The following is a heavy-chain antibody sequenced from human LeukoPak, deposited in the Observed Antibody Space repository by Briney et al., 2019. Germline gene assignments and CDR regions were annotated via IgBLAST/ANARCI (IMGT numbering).Heavy chain of an antibody. D-gene: IGHD3/OR15-3a*01. J-gene: IGHJ4*02. Sequence: PGGSLSLSCAASGFTFSTYAMSWVRQAPGKGLEWVSAIGGSGGGTYYADSVKGRFTISRDNSKNTLYLQINSLRAEDTAVYYCAKDSSLRTFDSWGQGALVTVSS. CDR3: AKDSSLRTFDS. V-gene: IGHV3-23*01. CDR2: IGGSGGGT. CDR1: GFTFSTYA.